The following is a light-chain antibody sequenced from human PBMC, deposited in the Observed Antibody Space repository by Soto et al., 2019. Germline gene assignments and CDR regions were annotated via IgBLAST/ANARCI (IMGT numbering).Light chain of an antibody. CDR3: SSFTTSTWV. Sequence: QSVLTQPRSVSGSPGQSVTISCTGTSSDVGGYNYVSWYQQHPGKAPKLMIYDVNRRPSGVPDRFSGSKSGNTASLTISGLQADDEADYYCSSFTTSTWVFGGGTKVTVL. J-gene: IGLJ3*02. CDR1: SSDVGGYNY. V-gene: IGLV2-11*01. CDR2: DVN.